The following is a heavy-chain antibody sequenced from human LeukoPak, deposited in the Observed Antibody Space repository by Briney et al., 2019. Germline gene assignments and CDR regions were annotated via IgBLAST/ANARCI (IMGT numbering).Heavy chain of an antibody. V-gene: IGHV3-48*04. CDR3: ASAAPMIVGIDY. D-gene: IGHD3-22*01. Sequence: PGGSLRRSCAASGFIFSSYGMGWVRQAPEKGLEWVSYISSSGSTIYYADSVTGRFTISRDNAKNSLYLQMNSLRAEDTAVYYCASAAPMIVGIDYWGQGTLVTVSS. J-gene: IGHJ4*02. CDR2: ISSSGSTI. CDR1: GFIFSSYG.